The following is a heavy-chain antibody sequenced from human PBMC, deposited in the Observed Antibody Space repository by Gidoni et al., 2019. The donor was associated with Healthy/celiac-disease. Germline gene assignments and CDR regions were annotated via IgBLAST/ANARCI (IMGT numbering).Heavy chain of an antibody. Sequence: EVQLVESGGVVVRPGGSLRLPCAASGFTLDDYGMSVVRQAPGKGLGLVSGINWNGGSTGYADSVKGRFTISRDNAKNSLYLQMNSLRAEDTALYYCAREDGGNSLDYWGQGTLVTVSS. CDR3: AREDGGNSLDY. D-gene: IGHD2-15*01. V-gene: IGHV3-20*04. CDR1: GFTLDDYG. J-gene: IGHJ4*02. CDR2: INWNGGST.